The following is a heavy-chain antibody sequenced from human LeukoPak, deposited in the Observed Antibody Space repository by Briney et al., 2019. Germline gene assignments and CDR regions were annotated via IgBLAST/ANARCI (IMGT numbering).Heavy chain of an antibody. CDR2: IWYDGSNR. V-gene: IGHV3-33*01. J-gene: IGHJ6*02. CDR3: ARDQGGIAAAPVPYYYYYYGMDV. CDR1: GFTFSSYG. D-gene: IGHD6-13*01. Sequence: PGGSLRLSCAASGFTFSSYGMHWVRQAPGKGLEWVAVIWYDGSNRYYADSVKGRFTISRDNSKNTLYLQMTSLRAEDRAVYYCARDQGGIAAAPVPYYYYYYGMDVWGQGTTVTVSS.